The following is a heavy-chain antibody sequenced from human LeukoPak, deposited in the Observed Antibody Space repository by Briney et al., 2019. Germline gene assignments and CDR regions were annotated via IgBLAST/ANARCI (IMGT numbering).Heavy chain of an antibody. D-gene: IGHD2/OR15-2a*01. CDR2: IYYTGRT. CDR1: GGSISSSSYN. V-gene: IGHV4-39*01. CDR3: ARHSRGVTSAYYFWIDP. J-gene: IGHJ5*02. Sequence: PSETLSLTCTVSGGSISSSSYNWGWIRQPPGTGLDWIGNIYYTGRTYYNPSLKSRVTISVDTSKNQFSLKLSSVTAADTAVYFCARHSRGVTSAYYFWIDPWGQGTLVTVSS.